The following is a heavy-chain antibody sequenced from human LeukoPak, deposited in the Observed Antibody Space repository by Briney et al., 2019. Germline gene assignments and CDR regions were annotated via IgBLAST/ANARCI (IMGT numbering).Heavy chain of an antibody. CDR3: APDFNRGGRDHY. D-gene: IGHD2/OR15-2a*01. CDR2: ISIGSDNI. Sequence: GGSLRLSCAASGFTFSSYEMNWVRQAPGKGLEWVSFISIGSDNIQYADSVRGRFTTSRDNAKNSLYLEMNSLRDEDTAVYYCAPDFNRGGRDHYWGQGTLVTVSS. V-gene: IGHV3-48*02. CDR1: GFTFSSYE. J-gene: IGHJ4*02.